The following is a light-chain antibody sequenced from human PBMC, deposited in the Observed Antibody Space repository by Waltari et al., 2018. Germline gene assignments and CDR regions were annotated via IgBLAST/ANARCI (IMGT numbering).Light chain of an antibody. V-gene: IGLV2-14*03. CDR1: ISDVGGSNS. J-gene: IGLJ2*01. CDR2: DVT. CDR3: NSYTSSNTLI. Sequence: QSALTQPASVSGSPGQSITISCTGTISDVGGSNSVSWYQEHPGKGSKLRIYDVTKRPSGITNRFAGSESGYTAALTISGLHAEDEADYCCNSYTSSNTLIFGGGTKLTVL.